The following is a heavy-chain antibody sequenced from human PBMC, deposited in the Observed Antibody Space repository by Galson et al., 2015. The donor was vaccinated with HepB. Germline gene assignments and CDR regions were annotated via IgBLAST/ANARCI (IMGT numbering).Heavy chain of an antibody. CDR3: ARASFRQIYYYYGMDV. J-gene: IGHJ6*02. CDR2: ISAYNGNT. CDR1: GYTFTSYG. Sequence: QSGAEVKKPGASVKVSCKASGYTFTSYGISWVRQAPGQGLEWMGWISAYNGNTNYAQKLQGRVTMTTDTSTSTAYMELRSLRSDDTAVYYCARASFRQIYYYYGMDVWGQGTTVTVSS. V-gene: IGHV1-18*04.